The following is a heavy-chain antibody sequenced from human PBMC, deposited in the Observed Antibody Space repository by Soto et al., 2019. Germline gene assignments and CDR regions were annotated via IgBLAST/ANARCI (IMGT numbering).Heavy chain of an antibody. CDR3: ARGGSLYWYFDL. Sequence: QVQLVQSGAEVKKPGASVKVSCKASVYTFTSYAMHWVRQAPGQRLEWMGWINAGNGNTKYSQNFQGRVTITRDTSASTAYMELSILRSEDTAVYYCARGGSLYWYFDLWGRGTLVTVSS. CDR2: INAGNGNT. D-gene: IGHD1-26*01. J-gene: IGHJ2*01. V-gene: IGHV1-3*01. CDR1: VYTFTSYA.